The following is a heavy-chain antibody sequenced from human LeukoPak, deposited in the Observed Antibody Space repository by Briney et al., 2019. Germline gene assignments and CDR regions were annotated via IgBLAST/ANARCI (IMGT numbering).Heavy chain of an antibody. CDR3: APGGAIDY. CDR1: GYTFTDYW. D-gene: IGHD3-10*01. Sequence: ASLKVSCKASGYTFTDYWMHWVRQAPGQGLEWMGWINPNSGGTKYAQKFQGRVTMTRDTSISTAYMELSRLRSDDTAMYYCAPGGAIDYWGQGTLVTVSS. J-gene: IGHJ4*02. V-gene: IGHV1-2*02. CDR2: INPNSGGT.